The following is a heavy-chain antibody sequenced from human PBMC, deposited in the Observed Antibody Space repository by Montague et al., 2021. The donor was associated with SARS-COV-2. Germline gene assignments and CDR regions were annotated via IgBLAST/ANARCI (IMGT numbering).Heavy chain of an antibody. CDR2: ISSSSSYT. V-gene: IGHV3-11*05. CDR3: AGDKAGDVLLWFGEVSTGYYYGMDV. D-gene: IGHD3-10*01. CDR1: GFTFSGYY. J-gene: IGHJ6*02. Sequence: SLRLSCPASGFTFSGYYMSWIRQAPGKGLEWVSYISSSSSYTNYADSVKGRFTISRDNAKNSLYLQMNSLRAEDTAVYYCAGDKAGDVLLWFGEVSTGYYYGMDVGGQGTTVTVSS.